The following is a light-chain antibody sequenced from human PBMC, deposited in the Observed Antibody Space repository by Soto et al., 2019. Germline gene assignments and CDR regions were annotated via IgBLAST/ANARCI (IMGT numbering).Light chain of an antibody. V-gene: IGKV3-15*01. Sequence: IVMTQSPATLSVSPGERATLSCRASQSVIRNLAWYQQKPGQSPRLLIYGASTRATGIPARFSGSGSGTEFTLTISSLQSEDSAVYYCQQYKNWLALTFGGGTKVDIK. J-gene: IGKJ4*01. CDR3: QQYKNWLALT. CDR1: QSVIRN. CDR2: GAS.